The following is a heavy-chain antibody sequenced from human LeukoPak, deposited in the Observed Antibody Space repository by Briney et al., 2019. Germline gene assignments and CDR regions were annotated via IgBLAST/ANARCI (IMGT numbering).Heavy chain of an antibody. CDR2: VYYTGST. D-gene: IGHD6-19*01. J-gene: IGHJ4*02. V-gene: IGHV4-59*08. CDR1: GDSMSSHY. Sequence: SETLSLTCTVSGDSMSSHYWSWIRQPPGKGLEWIGYVYYTGSTNYNPSLKSRVTISVDTSKNQFSLKPSSVTAADTAVYYCARRISSSYSTGWYWHYWGQGTLVTVSS. CDR3: ARRISSSYSTGWYWHY.